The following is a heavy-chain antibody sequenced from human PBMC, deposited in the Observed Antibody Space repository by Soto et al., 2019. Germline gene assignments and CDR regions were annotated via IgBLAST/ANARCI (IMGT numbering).Heavy chain of an antibody. CDR3: NAYCDFWGGHTPL. Sequence: EVQLVESGGGLVKPGGSLGLSCVASGFTFKNVWMHWVRQAPGKGLEWVGRIKSKADGETIDYAEPVKGRFTISRDDSKNTLYLQMNNLKTGDTAVYYCNAYCDFWGGHTPLWGQGTLVAVSS. CDR1: GFTFKNVW. CDR2: IKSKADGETI. V-gene: IGHV3-15*07. D-gene: IGHD3-3*01. J-gene: IGHJ4*02.